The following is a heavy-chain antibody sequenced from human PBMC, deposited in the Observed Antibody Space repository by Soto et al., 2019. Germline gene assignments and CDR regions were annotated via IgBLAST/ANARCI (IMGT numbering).Heavy chain of an antibody. V-gene: IGHV4-59*01. CDR2: VHYTGAT. CDR1: GGSMIGYY. D-gene: IGHD3-22*01. CDR3: ARETSTSGLPFDF. J-gene: IGHJ4*02. Sequence: QVQLQVSGPGLVKPSETLSLTCTVSGGSMIGYYWIWIRQTPGKGLEWIGLVHYTGATNYNPSLKSRVTISVDTSKNHFSLRLDSVTAADTGVYYCARETSTSGLPFDFWGQGILVAVSS.